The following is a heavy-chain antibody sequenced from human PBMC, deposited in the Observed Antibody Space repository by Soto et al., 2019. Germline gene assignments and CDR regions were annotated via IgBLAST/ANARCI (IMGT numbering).Heavy chain of an antibody. CDR3: AKGGSLYSSSWYGLDIDY. J-gene: IGHJ4*02. Sequence: PGGSLRLSCAASGFTFSSYWMSWVRQAPGKGLEWVAVISYDGSNKYYADSVKGRFTISRDNSKNTLYLQMNSLRAEDTAVYYCAKGGSLYSSSWYGLDIDYWGQGTLVTVSS. CDR2: ISYDGSNK. CDR1: GFTFSSYW. D-gene: IGHD6-13*01. V-gene: IGHV3-30*18.